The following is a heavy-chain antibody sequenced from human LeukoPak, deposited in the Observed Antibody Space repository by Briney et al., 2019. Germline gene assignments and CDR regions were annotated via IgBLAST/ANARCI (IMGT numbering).Heavy chain of an antibody. CDR2: INPSGGYT. V-gene: IGHV1-46*01. J-gene: IGHJ4*02. CDR1: GYTFTDYY. D-gene: IGHD3-22*01. Sequence: ASVKVSCKASGYTFTDYYMHWVRQAPGQGLEWMGLINPSGGYTNYAQKSQGRVTMTRDTSTSTVYMELSSLRSEDTAVYYCARGLHLRYYDRSGYFDYWGQGTLVTVSS. CDR3: ARGLHLRYYDRSGYFDY.